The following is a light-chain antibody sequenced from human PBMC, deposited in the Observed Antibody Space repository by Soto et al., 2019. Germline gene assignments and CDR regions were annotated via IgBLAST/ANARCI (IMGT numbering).Light chain of an antibody. CDR1: QSVSSSY. J-gene: IGKJ2*01. CDR3: QQYGGSPLYT. V-gene: IGKV3-20*01. CDR2: GAS. Sequence: EIVLTQSPGTLSLSPGERATLSCRASQSVSSSYLAGYQQKPGQAPRLLIYGASSRATGIPDRFSGSGSGTDFTLTISRLEPEDCAVYYCQQYGGSPLYTFGQGTKVEIK.